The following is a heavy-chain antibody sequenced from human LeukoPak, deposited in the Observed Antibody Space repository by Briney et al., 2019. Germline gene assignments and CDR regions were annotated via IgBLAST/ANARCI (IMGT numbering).Heavy chain of an antibody. CDR1: GFTVSSNY. V-gene: IGHV3-66*01. D-gene: IGHD1-20*01. CDR2: IYSGGST. CDR3: ARDNCGNTPPGYYYGMDV. J-gene: IGHJ6*02. Sequence: PGGSLRLSCAASGFTVSSNYMSWVRQAPGKGLEWVSVIYSGGSTYYADSVKGRFTISRDSSKNTLYLQMNSLRAEDTAVYYCARDNCGNTPPGYYYGMDVWGQGTTVTVSS.